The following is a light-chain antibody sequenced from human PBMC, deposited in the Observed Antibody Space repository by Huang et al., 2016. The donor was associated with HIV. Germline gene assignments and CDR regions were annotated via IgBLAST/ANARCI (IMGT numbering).Light chain of an antibody. Sequence: EIVLTQSPGTLSLSPGEKATLSCRASQSVTGNSLAWYQRKPGQAPRLLIYSASSRTTGIPERFRGSGSGTDFTLAISRLEPEDFAVYYCQQYDNSPEFTFGPGTKVEIK. CDR2: SAS. V-gene: IGKV3-20*01. J-gene: IGKJ3*01. CDR1: QSVTGNS. CDR3: QQYDNSPEFT.